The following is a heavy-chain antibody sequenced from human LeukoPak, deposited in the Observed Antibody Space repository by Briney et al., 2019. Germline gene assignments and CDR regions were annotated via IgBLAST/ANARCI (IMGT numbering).Heavy chain of an antibody. Sequence: SETLSLTCTVSGGSISSYYWSWIRQPPGKGLEWIGYIYTSGSTNYNPSLKSRVTISVDTSKNQFSLKLSSVTVADTAVYYCARFWSGYSSTYYYYYYMDVWGKGTTVTVSS. J-gene: IGHJ6*03. D-gene: IGHD3-3*01. V-gene: IGHV4-4*09. CDR1: GGSISSYY. CDR3: ARFWSGYSSTYYYYYYMDV. CDR2: IYTSGST.